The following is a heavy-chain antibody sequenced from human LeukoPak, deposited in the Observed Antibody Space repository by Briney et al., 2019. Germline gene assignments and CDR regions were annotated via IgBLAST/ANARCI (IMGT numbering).Heavy chain of an antibody. Sequence: GRSLRLSCAASGFTFSSYAMHWVRQAPGKGLEWVAVISYDGSNKYYADSVKGRFTISRDNCKNRLYLQMNSTRAEDTAVYYCASGEGHRGFDYWGPGTLVTVSS. D-gene: IGHD3-10*01. CDR3: ASGEGHRGFDY. CDR1: GFTFSSYA. CDR2: ISYDGSNK. V-gene: IGHV3-30*01. J-gene: IGHJ4*02.